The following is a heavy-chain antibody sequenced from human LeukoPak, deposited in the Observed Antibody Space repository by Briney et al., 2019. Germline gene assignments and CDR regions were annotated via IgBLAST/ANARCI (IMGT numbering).Heavy chain of an antibody. Sequence: ASVKVSCKASGYTFTSYYMHWVRQAPGQGLEWMGIINPSGGSTSYAQKFQGRVTMTRDMSTRTAYMELSSLRSDDTAVYYCARGADWQVLEYYYYYMDVWGSGTTVTVSS. CDR2: INPSGGST. CDR1: GYTFTSYY. D-gene: IGHD2/OR15-2a*01. J-gene: IGHJ6*03. CDR3: ARGADWQVLEYYYYYMDV. V-gene: IGHV1-46*01.